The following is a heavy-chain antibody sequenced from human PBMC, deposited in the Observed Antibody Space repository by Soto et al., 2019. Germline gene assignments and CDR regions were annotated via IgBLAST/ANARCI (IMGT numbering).Heavy chain of an antibody. CDR3: ASQKGIVPVGY. Sequence: QVQMVKCEAEVKKPGASVKVSCKASGYTFNGYYMHWVRQAPGQGLEWMGWINPNSGGKNYAQKFQGRVTMTRDTSISTAYMELSRLRSDDTAVYYCASQKGIVPVGYWGQGTLVTGSS. D-gene: IGHD3-22*01. J-gene: IGHJ4*02. CDR1: GYTFNGYY. V-gene: IGHV1-2*02. CDR2: INPNSGGK.